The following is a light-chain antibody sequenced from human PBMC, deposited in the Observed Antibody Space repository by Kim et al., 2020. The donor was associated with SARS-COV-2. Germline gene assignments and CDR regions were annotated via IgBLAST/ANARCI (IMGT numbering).Light chain of an antibody. V-gene: IGKV1-5*01. CDR2: DAS. J-gene: IGKJ1*01. Sequence: GDRVTVTCRASQSVSSWLAWYQQKPGKAPKLLIYDASSLESGVPPRFSGSGSGTEFTLTINSLQPDDFATYYCQHYSSASLTFGQGTKV. CDR1: QSVSSW. CDR3: QHYSSASLT.